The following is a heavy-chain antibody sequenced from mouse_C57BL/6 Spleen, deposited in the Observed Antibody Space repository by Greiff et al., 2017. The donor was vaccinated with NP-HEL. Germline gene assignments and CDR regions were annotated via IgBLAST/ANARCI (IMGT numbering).Heavy chain of an antibody. Sequence: QVHVKQSGAELVRPGTSVKMSCKASGYTFTNYWIGWAKQRPGHGLEWIGDIYPGGGYTNYIEKFKGKATLTADKSSSTAYMQFSSLTSEDSAIYYCAREEGDSSGYCYLDYWGQGTTLTVSS. V-gene: IGHV1-63*01. D-gene: IGHD3-2*02. J-gene: IGHJ2*01. CDR3: AREEGDSSGYCYLDY. CDR2: IYPGGGYT. CDR1: GYTFTNYW.